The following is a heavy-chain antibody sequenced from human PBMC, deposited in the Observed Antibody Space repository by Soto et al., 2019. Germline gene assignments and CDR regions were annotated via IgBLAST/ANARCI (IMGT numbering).Heavy chain of an antibody. CDR2: IYFSGST. CDR1: GASIRSYY. D-gene: IGHD2-21*01. J-gene: IGHJ4*02. CDR3: ARDSIVDYNPGYFDY. Sequence: SETLSLTCSVSGASIRSYYWNWIRQPPGKGLEWIGYIYFSGSTNYNPSLKSRVTISIDTSKNQFSLRLTSVTAADTAVYYCARDSIVDYNPGYFDYWGQGTLVTVSS. V-gene: IGHV4-59*01.